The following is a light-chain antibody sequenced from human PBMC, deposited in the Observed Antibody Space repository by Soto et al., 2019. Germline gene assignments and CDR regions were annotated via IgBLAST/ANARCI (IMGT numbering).Light chain of an antibody. Sequence: QSALTQPASLSGSPGQSITISCTGTSSDVGGYKYVSWYQHHPGEAPKLIIYEVSNRPSGVSNRFSGSKSGNTASLTISGLQAEDEADYYCASYTSSSTSVIFGRGTQLTVL. J-gene: IGLJ2*01. CDR3: ASYTSSSTSVI. V-gene: IGLV2-14*01. CDR1: SSDVGGYKY. CDR2: EVS.